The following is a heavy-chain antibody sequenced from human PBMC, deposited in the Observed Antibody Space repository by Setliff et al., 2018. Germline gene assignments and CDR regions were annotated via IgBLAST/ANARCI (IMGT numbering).Heavy chain of an antibody. CDR2: INHSGST. V-gene: IGHV4-34*01. CDR3: ARGRYYDSRNFDY. Sequence: LSLTCAVYGGSFSGYYWSWIRQPPGKGLEWIGEINHSGSTNYNPSLKSRVTISVDTSKNQFSLKLSSVTAADTAVYYCARGRYYDSRNFDYWGQGTLVTVSS. D-gene: IGHD3-22*01. CDR1: GGSFSGYY. J-gene: IGHJ4*02.